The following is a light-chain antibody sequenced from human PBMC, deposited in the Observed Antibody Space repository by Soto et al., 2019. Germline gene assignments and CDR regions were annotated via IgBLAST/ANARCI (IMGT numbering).Light chain of an antibody. Sequence: EIVLTQSPGTLSLSPGERATLFCRASRSVISNHLGWYRQKPGQAPRLLIYAASSRATGIPDRFSGSGSGTEFTLTISRLESEDFAVYFCQQYGTSPRTFGQGTKVEIK. CDR1: RSVISNH. J-gene: IGKJ1*01. CDR3: QQYGTSPRT. V-gene: IGKV3-20*01. CDR2: AAS.